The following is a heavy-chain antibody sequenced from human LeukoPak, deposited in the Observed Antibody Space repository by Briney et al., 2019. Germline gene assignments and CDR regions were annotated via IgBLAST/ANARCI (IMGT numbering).Heavy chain of an antibody. CDR1: GYTFTSYG. V-gene: IGHV1-18*01. Sequence: GASVKVSCKASGYTFTSYGISWVRQAPGQGLEWMGWISAYNGNTNYAQKLQGRVTMTTDTSTSTAYMELRSLRSDDTAVYYCARDHRNYYDSSGSSRRWFDPWGQGTLVTVSS. CDR2: ISAYNGNT. D-gene: IGHD3-22*01. CDR3: ARDHRNYYDSSGSSRRWFDP. J-gene: IGHJ5*02.